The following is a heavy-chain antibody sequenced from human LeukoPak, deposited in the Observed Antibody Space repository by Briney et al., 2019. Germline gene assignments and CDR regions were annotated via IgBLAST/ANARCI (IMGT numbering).Heavy chain of an antibody. V-gene: IGHV1-8*01. J-gene: IGHJ4*02. CDR2: MNPNSGNT. D-gene: IGHD5-18*01. CDR3: ARGGRIQQWLLMDY. CDR1: GYTFTSYD. Sequence: ASVKVSCKASGYTFTSYDINWVRQATGQGLEWMGWMNPNSGNTGYAQKFQGRVTMTRNTSISTAYMELSSLRSEDTAVYYCARGGRIQQWLLMDYWGQGTLVTVSS.